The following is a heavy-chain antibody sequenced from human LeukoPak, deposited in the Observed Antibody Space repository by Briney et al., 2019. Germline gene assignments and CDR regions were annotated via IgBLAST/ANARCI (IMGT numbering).Heavy chain of an antibody. D-gene: IGHD3-22*01. CDR2: ISYDGSNK. V-gene: IGHV3-30-3*01. Sequence: GGSLRLSCAASGFTFSSYAVHWVRQAPGKGLEWVAVISYDGSNKYYADSVKGRFTISRDNSKNTLYLQMNSLRAEDTAVYYCAKGDSYYYDSSGYVFDYWGQGTLVTVSS. CDR1: GFTFSSYA. CDR3: AKGDSYYYDSSGYVFDY. J-gene: IGHJ4*02.